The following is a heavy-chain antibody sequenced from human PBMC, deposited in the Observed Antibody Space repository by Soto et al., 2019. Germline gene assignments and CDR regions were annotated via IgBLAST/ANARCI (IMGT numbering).Heavy chain of an antibody. V-gene: IGHV3-23*01. CDR2: ISGSGGST. CDR1: GFTFSSYA. CDR3: ARVVHYYGSGSYYGPYFDY. J-gene: IGHJ4*02. Sequence: PGGSLRLSCAASGFTFSSYAMSWVRQAPGKGLEWVSAISGSGGSTNYADSVKGRFTTSRDNAKNSLYLQMNSLRAEDTAVYYCARVVHYYGSGSYYGPYFDYWGQGTLVTVSS. D-gene: IGHD3-10*01.